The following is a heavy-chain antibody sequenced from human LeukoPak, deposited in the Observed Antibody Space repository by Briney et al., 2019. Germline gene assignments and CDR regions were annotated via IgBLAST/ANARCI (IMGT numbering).Heavy chain of an antibody. Sequence: SETLSLTCAVYGGSFSGYYWSWIRQPPGKGLEWIGEINHSGSTNYNPSLKSRVTISVDTSKNQFSLKLSSVTAADPAVYFCGRGGGPKFPFDYWGQGTLVTVSS. CDR1: GGSFSGYY. D-gene: IGHD3-16*01. V-gene: IGHV4-34*01. CDR2: INHSGST. J-gene: IGHJ4*02. CDR3: GRGGGPKFPFDY.